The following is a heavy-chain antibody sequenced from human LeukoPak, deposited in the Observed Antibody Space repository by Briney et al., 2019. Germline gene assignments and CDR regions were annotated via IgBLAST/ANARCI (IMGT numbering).Heavy chain of an antibody. D-gene: IGHD2-2*01. CDR3: ARGGVVPAAVLSY. V-gene: IGHV4-59*01. J-gene: IGHJ4*02. CDR1: GGSISSYY. CDR2: IYYSGST. Sequence: SETLSLTCTVSGGSISSYYWSWIRQPPGKGLAWTGYIYYSGSTNYNPSLKSRVTISVDTSKNQFSLKLSSVTAADTAVYYCARGGVVPAAVLSYWGQGTLVTVSS.